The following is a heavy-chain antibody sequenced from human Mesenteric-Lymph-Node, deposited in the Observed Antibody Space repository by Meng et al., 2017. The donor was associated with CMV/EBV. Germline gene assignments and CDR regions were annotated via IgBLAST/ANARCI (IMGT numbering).Heavy chain of an antibody. D-gene: IGHD3-10*01. CDR1: GFTFSDYY. CDR3: ARGGPGAFDI. Sequence: GESLKISCAASGFTFSDYYMSWIRQAPGKGLEWVANIQKDGSEKYYVDSVKGRLTISRDNAKNTLYLQMNSLRAEDTADYYCARGGPGAFDIWGQGTMVTVSS. V-gene: IGHV3-7*04. J-gene: IGHJ3*02. CDR2: IQKDGSEK.